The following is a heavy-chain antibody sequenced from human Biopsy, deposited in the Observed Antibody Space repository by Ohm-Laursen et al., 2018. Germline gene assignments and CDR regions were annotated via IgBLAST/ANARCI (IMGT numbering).Heavy chain of an antibody. CDR3: ARIPILVVPAAIVYRHRRHLQGLDV. CDR2: IYWDDAK. V-gene: IGHV2-70*16. D-gene: IGHD2-2*02. CDR1: GFSLNTRGMS. J-gene: IGHJ6*02. Sequence: TQTLTLTGSLSGFSLNTRGMSVTWIRQPPGKALEWLARIYWDDAKFYNGALKTRITISKDTSVNHVVLTLSHVGPVDTTTYYCARIPILVVPAAIVYRHRRHLQGLDVWGQGTTVIVSS.